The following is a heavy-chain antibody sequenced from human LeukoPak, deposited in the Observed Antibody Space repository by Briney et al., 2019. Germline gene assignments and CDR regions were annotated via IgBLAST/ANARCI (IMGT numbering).Heavy chain of an antibody. Sequence: PSETLSLTCTVSGASINNYYWGWVRQPPTKELEWIGYVYPSGDTNDNPSVRGRVTMSLDTSKNQFSLKLSSVTAADTAVYYCASTAPQTRYYYDSSGTLTPYYYYYMDVWGKGTTVTVSS. D-gene: IGHD3-22*01. V-gene: IGHV4-4*08. CDR1: GASINNYY. J-gene: IGHJ6*03. CDR2: VYPSGDT. CDR3: ASTAPQTRYYYDSSGTLTPYYYYYMDV.